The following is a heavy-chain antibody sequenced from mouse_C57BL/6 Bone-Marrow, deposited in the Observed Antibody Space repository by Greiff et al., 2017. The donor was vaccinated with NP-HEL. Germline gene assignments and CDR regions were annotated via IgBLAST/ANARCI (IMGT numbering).Heavy chain of an antibody. V-gene: IGHV1-63*01. CDR2: IYPGGGYT. D-gene: IGHD2-4*01. Sequence: QVQLKESGAELVRPGTSVKMSCKASGYTFTNYWIGWAKQRPGHGLEWIGDIYPGGGYTNYNEKFKGKATLTADKSSSTAYMQFSSLTSEDSAIYYCALYDYERRVFDYWGQGTTLTVSS. CDR3: ALYDYERRVFDY. J-gene: IGHJ2*01. CDR1: GYTFTNYW.